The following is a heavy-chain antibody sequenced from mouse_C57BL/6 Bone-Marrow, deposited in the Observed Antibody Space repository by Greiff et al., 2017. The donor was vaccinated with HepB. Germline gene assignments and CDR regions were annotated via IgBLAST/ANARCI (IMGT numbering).Heavy chain of an antibody. V-gene: IGHV1-61*01. J-gene: IGHJ3*01. Sequence: VQLQQSGAELVRPGSSVKLSCKASGYTFTSYWMDWVKQRPGPGLEWIGNIYPSDSETHYNQKFKDKATLTVDKSASTAYMQLSSLTSEDSAVYYCARDYYGSSYVWGQGTLVTVSA. CDR1: GYTFTSYW. CDR3: ARDYYGSSYV. CDR2: IYPSDSET. D-gene: IGHD1-1*01.